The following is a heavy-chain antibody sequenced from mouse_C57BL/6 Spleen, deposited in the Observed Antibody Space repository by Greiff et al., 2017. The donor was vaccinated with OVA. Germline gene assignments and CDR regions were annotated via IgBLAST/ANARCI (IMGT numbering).Heavy chain of an antibody. Sequence: VQLQQSGAELARPGASVKLSCKASGYTFTSYGISWVKQRTGQGLEWIGEIYPRSGNTYYNEKFKGKATLTADKSSSTAYMELRSLTSEDSAVDFCARFHDGSNAMDYWGQGTSVTVSS. D-gene: IGHD1-1*01. CDR1: GYTFTSYG. V-gene: IGHV1-81*01. CDR2: IYPRSGNT. CDR3: ARFHDGSNAMDY. J-gene: IGHJ4*01.